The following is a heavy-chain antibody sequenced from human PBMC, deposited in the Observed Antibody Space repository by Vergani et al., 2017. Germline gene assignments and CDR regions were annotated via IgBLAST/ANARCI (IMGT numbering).Heavy chain of an antibody. J-gene: IGHJ5*02. V-gene: IGHV1-2*02. D-gene: IGHD3-10*01. CDR1: GYTFTGYY. CDR3: ARDLPIRPSVSGSYYKGGRFDP. CDR2: INPNSGGT. Sequence: QVQLVQSGAEVKKPGASVKVSCKASGYTFTGYYMHWVRQAPGQGLEWMGWINPNSGGTNYAQKFQGRVTMTRDTSISTAYMELSRLRSDDTAVYYCARDLPIRPSVSGSYYKGGRFDPWGQGTLVTVSS.